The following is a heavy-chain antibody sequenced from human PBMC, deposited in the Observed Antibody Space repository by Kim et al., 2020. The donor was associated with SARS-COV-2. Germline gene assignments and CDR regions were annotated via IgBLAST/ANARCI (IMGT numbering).Heavy chain of an antibody. J-gene: IGHJ6*02. V-gene: IGHV4-34*01. Sequence: LKSRVTISVDTSKNQFSLKLSSVTAADTAMYYCARGFYSSGNYYYYGMDVWGQGTTVTVSS. CDR3: ARGFYSSGNYYYYGMDV. D-gene: IGHD6-19*01.